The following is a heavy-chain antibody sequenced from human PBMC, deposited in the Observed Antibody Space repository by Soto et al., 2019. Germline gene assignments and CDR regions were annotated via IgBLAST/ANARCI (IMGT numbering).Heavy chain of an antibody. J-gene: IGHJ4*02. CDR3: ARWLSDQDYFDY. V-gene: IGHV2-5*01. CDR2: IYWNDDK. D-gene: IGHD3-22*01. Sequence: ASGPTLVNPTQTLTLTCTFSGFSLSTSGVGVGWIRQPPGKALEWLALIYWNDDKRYSPSLKSRLTITKDTSKNQVVLTMTNMDPVDTATYYCARWLSDQDYFDYWGQGTLVTVSS. CDR1: GFSLSTSGVG.